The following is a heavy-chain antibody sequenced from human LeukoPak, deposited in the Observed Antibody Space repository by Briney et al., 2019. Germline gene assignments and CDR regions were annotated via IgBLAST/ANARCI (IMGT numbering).Heavy chain of an antibody. J-gene: IGHJ5*02. V-gene: IGHV4-39*07. Sequence: SETLSLTCTVSGGSISSSTYYWGWIRQPPGKGLEWIGTINYSGSTFYNPSLKSRVTISVDTSKNQFSLKLSSVTAADTAVYYCARGGDYYGSGSYQNWFDPWGQGTLVTVSS. CDR1: GGSISSSTYY. CDR2: INYSGST. D-gene: IGHD3-10*01. CDR3: ARGGDYYGSGSYQNWFDP.